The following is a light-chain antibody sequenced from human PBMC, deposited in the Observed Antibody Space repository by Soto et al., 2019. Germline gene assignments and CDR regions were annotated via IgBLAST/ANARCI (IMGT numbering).Light chain of an antibody. J-gene: IGLJ1*01. CDR1: SSDVGGSDY. CDR2: DVT. CDR3: CSHAGSYTFRV. Sequence: QSALAQPRSVSGSPGQSVTISCTGTSSDVGGSDYVSWFQHYPGKGPKLLIYDVTRRPSGVPDRFSGSKSGNTASLTISGLQVEDEADYYCCSHAGSYTFRVFGTGTKGTVL. V-gene: IGLV2-11*01.